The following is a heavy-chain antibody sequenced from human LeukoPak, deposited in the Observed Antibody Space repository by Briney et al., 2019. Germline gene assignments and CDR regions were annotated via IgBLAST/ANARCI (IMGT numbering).Heavy chain of an antibody. CDR1: DDSITMYY. CDR2: VDHTGST. V-gene: IGHV4-59*01. Sequence: PSETLSLTCTVSDDSITMYYWTWIRQPPGKGLEWIGYVDHTGSTNFNPSLKSRVTISVDTSKNQFSLKLSSVTAADTAVYYCAREVVAAAGTVDYWGQGTLVIVSS. D-gene: IGHD6-13*01. CDR3: AREVVAAAGTVDY. J-gene: IGHJ4*02.